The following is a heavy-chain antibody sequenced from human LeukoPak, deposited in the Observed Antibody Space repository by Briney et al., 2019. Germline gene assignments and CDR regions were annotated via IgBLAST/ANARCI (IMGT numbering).Heavy chain of an antibody. V-gene: IGHV3-23*01. CDR3: ARERGSYGDSDY. CDR2: ISGSGGST. CDR1: GFTFSSYA. Sequence: GGSLRLSCAASGFTFSSYAMSWVRQAPGKGLEWVSAISGSGGSTYYADSVKGRFTISRDNAKNSLYLQMNSLRAEDTAVYYCARERGSYGDSDYWGQGTLVTVSS. D-gene: IGHD4-17*01. J-gene: IGHJ4*02.